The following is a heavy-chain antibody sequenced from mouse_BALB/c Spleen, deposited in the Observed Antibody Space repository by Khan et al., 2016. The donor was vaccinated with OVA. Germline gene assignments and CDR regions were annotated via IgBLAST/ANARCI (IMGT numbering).Heavy chain of an antibody. D-gene: IGHD1-2*01. CDR2: ISYSGST. CDR1: GYSITSGYG. V-gene: IGHV3-2*02. J-gene: IGHJ2*01. CDR3: ARTARIKY. Sequence: EVKLLESGPGLVKPSQSLSLTCTVTGYSITSGYGWNWIRQFPGNKLEWMDYISYSGSTNYTPSLKSRISITRDTSKNQFFLQLNSVTTEDTATYYCARTARIKYWGQGTTLTVSS.